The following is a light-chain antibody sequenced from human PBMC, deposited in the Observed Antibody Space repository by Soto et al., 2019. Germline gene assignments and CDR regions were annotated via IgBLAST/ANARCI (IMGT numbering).Light chain of an antibody. V-gene: IGLV2-14*01. CDR2: EVS. CDR1: SSDVGGYNY. CDR3: CSYTRSRTYV. J-gene: IGLJ1*01. Sequence: QSVLTQPASVSGSPGQSITMSCTGTSSDVGGYNYVSWYQQHPGKAPKLMIFEVSNRPSGVSDRFFASKSGNTASLTISGLQAEDEADYYCCSYTRSRTYVFGTGTKVTVL.